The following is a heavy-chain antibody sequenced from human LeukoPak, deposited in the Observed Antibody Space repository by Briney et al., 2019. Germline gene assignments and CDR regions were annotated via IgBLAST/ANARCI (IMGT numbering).Heavy chain of an antibody. CDR1: GGSISSSSYY. J-gene: IGHJ6*02. V-gene: IGHV4-39*01. CDR2: IYYSGST. CDR3: ARQVLLWFGELSLGMDV. D-gene: IGHD3-10*01. Sequence: PSETLSLTCTVSGGSISSSSYYWGWIRQPPGQGLEWIGSIYYSGSTYYNPSPKSRVTISVDTSKNQFSLKLSSVTAADTAVYYCARQVLLWFGELSLGMDVWGQGITVTVSS.